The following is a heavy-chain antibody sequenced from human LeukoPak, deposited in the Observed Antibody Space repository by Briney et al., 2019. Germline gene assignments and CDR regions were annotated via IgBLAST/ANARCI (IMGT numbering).Heavy chain of an antibody. V-gene: IGHV3-30*02. CDR2: IRNDGSDK. CDR3: ARAYGSSGYYQLPIDY. CDR1: GFTFSTYG. J-gene: IGHJ4*02. Sequence: GGSLRLSCAASGFTFSTYGMHWVRQAPGEGLEWLGFIRNDGSDKFYADSVKGRFSISRDNSKNTLYLQMNSLRAEDTAVYYCARAYGSSGYYQLPIDYWGQGTLVTVSS. D-gene: IGHD3-22*01.